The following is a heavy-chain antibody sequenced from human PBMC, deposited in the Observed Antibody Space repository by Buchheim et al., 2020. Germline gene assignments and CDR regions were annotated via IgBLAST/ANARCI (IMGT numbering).Heavy chain of an antibody. CDR2: IYYSGST. CDR3: ARVNSITMIIRYYYFDY. D-gene: IGHD3-22*01. V-gene: IGHV4-30-4*01. CDR1: GGSISSDDYY. Sequence: QVQLQESGPGLVKPSQTLSLTCTVSGGSISSDDYYWTWIRQPPGKGLEWIGYIYYSGSTYYNPSLKSRVTISVDTFKNQFSLKLSSVTAADTAVYYCARVNSITMIIRYYYFDYWGQGTL. J-gene: IGHJ4*02.